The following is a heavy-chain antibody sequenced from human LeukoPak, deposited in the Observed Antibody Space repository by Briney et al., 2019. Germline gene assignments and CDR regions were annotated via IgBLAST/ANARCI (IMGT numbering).Heavy chain of an antibody. D-gene: IGHD1-26*01. V-gene: IGHV1-2*02. CDR3: ARVGIVGATSFDY. J-gene: IGHJ4*02. Sequence: GASVKVSCKASGYTFTGYYIHWVRQAPGQGLEWMGWINPNSGDTHYAQKFQGRVTMTRDTSISTAYMELSRLRSDDTAVYYCARVGIVGATSFDYWGQGTLVTVSS. CDR1: GYTFTGYY. CDR2: INPNSGDT.